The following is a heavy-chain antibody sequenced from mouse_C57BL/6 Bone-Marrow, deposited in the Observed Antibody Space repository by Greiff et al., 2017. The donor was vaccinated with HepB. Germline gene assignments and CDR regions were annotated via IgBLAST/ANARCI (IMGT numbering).Heavy chain of an antibody. Sequence: EVKLQESVAELVRPGASVKLSCTASGFNIKNTYMHWVKQRPEQGLEWIGRIDPANGNTKYAPKFQGKATITADTSSNTAYLQLSSLTSEDTAIYYCARGYYGTSWYFDVWGTGTTVTVSS. CDR1: GFNIKNTY. D-gene: IGHD1-1*01. CDR2: IDPANGNT. CDR3: ARGYYGTSWYFDV. J-gene: IGHJ1*03. V-gene: IGHV14-3*01.